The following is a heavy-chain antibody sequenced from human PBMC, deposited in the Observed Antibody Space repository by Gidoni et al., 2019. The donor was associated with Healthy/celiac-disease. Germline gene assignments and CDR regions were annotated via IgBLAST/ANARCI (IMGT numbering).Heavy chain of an antibody. J-gene: IGHJ4*02. CDR2: IRSKAYGGTT. Sequence: VQLVESGGGLVQPGRSLRLSCTASGFTFGAYAMSWFRQAPGKGLEWVGFIRSKAYGGTTEYAASVKGRLTISRDDSKSIAYLKMNSLKTEDTAVYYCTRARDCSGGSCYPGTSGYWGQGTLVTVSS. CDR3: TRARDCSGGSCYPGTSGY. V-gene: IGHV3-49*03. CDR1: GFTFGAYA. D-gene: IGHD2-15*01.